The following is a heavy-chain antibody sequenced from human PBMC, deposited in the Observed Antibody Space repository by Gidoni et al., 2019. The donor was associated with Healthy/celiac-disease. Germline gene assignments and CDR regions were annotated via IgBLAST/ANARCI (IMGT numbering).Heavy chain of an antibody. CDR3: GRGQKKKNSSPPRQKAIGDAFDI. CDR2: NTIYGSNK. V-gene: IGHV3-30-3*01. CDR1: GFTFSSYA. J-gene: IGHJ3*02. Sequence: QVQLVEPGGGGVQPGRSLRLSCAHPGFTFSSYAMTCARQAPGTGLDGVAFNTIYGSNKYHADSGKGRFTNSRDNSKKPRYLQKNSPGDEETGVFYWGRGQKKKNSSPPRQKAIGDAFDIWGQGTMVTVSS. D-gene: IGHD6-13*01.